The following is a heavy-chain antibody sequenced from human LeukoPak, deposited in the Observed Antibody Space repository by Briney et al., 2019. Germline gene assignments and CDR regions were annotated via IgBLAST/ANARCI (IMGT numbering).Heavy chain of an antibody. CDR2: IHYSGNT. V-gene: IGHV4-39*01. Sequence: SETLSLTCTVSGDSISSGTFYWGWVRQPPGKGLEWIGSIHYSGNTYYNPSLKSPVTISVDTSKNQFSLNLSSVTAADTAVYYCARGYYGSGSFVDPWGQGTLVTVSS. J-gene: IGHJ5*02. CDR3: ARGYYGSGSFVDP. D-gene: IGHD3-10*01. CDR1: GDSISSGTFY.